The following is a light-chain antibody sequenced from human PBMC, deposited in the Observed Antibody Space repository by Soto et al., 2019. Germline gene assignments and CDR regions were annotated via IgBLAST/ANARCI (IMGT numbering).Light chain of an antibody. J-gene: IGLJ1*01. CDR2: EVS. Sequence: HYVLSAPASVTGSPGQSIVISCTGTSSDVGGYNYVSWYQQHPGKAPKLMIYEVSNRPSGVSNRFSGSKSGNTASLTISGLQAEDEADYYCSSYTSSSTRVFGTGTKVTVL. V-gene: IGLV2-14*01. CDR3: SSYTSSSTRV. CDR1: SSDVGGYNY.